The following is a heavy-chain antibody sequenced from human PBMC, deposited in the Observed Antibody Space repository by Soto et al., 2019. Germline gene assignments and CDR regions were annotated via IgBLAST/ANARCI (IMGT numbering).Heavy chain of an antibody. V-gene: IGHV3-23*01. CDR2: ISGSGGST. CDR1: GFTFSSYA. CDR3: ARRGPGTYFDY. Sequence: EVQLLESGGGLVQPGGSLRLSCAASGFTFSSYAMRWVRQAPGKGLEWVSTISGSGGSTYYADSVKGRFTISRDNSKHTLYLQMNSLRAEDTAVYYCARRGPGTYFDYWGQGTLVTVSS. J-gene: IGHJ4*02. D-gene: IGHD6-13*01.